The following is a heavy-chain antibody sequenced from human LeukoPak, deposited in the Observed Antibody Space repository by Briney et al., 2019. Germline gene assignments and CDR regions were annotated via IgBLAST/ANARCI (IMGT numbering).Heavy chain of an antibody. D-gene: IGHD3-22*01. CDR2: IYPGDSDT. Sequence: GESLKISCKGSGYSFTSYWIGWVRQMPGKGLEWMGIIYPGDSDTRYSPSFQGQVTISADKSISTAYLQWSSLKASDTAMYYCARQTYYYDSSGYPAIDYWGQGTLVTVSS. CDR3: ARQTYYYDSSGYPAIDY. CDR1: GYSFTSYW. V-gene: IGHV5-51*01. J-gene: IGHJ4*02.